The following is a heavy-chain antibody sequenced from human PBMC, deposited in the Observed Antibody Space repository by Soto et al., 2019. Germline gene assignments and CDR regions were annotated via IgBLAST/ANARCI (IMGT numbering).Heavy chain of an antibody. CDR2: ISGSGGST. V-gene: IGHV3-23*01. Sequence: EVQLLESGGGLVQPGGSLRLSCAASGFTFSSYAMSWVRQAPGKGLEWVSAISGSGGSTYYADSVEGRFTISRDNSKNTLYLQMNSLRAEDTAVYYCAKESGIVVVPAAASPIDYWGQGTLVTVSS. J-gene: IGHJ4*02. CDR3: AKESGIVVVPAAASPIDY. D-gene: IGHD2-2*01. CDR1: GFTFSSYA.